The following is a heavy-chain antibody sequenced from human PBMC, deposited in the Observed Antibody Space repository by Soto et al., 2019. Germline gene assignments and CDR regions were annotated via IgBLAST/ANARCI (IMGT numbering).Heavy chain of an antibody. CDR1: GGSISSSSYY. V-gene: IGHV4-39*01. Sequence: PSETLSLTCTVSGGSISSSSYYWGWIRQPPGKGLEWIGSIYYSGSTYYNPSLKSRVTISVDTSKNQFSLKLSSVTAADTAVYYCAGLVPAAILYNWFDPWGQGTLVTVSS. CDR3: AGLVPAAILYNWFDP. CDR2: IYYSGST. J-gene: IGHJ5*02. D-gene: IGHD2-2*02.